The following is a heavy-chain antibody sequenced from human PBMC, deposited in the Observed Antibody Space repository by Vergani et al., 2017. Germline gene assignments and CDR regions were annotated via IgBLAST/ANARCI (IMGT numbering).Heavy chain of an antibody. CDR2: ISGSGGST. CDR1: GFTFSSYA. V-gene: IGHV3-23*01. D-gene: IGHD1-26*01. Sequence: EVQLLESGGGLVQPGGSLRLSCAASGFTFSSYAMSWVRQAPGKGLEWVSAISGSGGSTYYADSVKGRFTISRDNSKNTLYLQMNSLRAEDTAVYYCARDSGSYPKGVDAFDIWGQGTMVTVSS. CDR3: ARDSGSYPKGVDAFDI. J-gene: IGHJ3*02.